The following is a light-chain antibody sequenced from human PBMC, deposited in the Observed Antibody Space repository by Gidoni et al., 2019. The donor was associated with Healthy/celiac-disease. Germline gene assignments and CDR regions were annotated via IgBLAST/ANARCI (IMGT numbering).Light chain of an antibody. V-gene: IGLV2-14*01. CDR1: SSAVGGYNY. Sequence: SALTHPASVSGSPGRSITISCTGTSSAVGGYNYVSWYQQHPGKAPKLMIYEVSNRPSGVSNRFSGSKSGNTASLTISGLQAEDEADYYCSSYTSSSTPVVFGGGTKLTVL. J-gene: IGLJ2*01. CDR2: EVS. CDR3: SSYTSSSTPVV.